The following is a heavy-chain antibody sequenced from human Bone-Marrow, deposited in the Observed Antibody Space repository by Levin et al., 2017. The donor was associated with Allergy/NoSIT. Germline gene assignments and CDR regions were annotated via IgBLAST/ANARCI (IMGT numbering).Heavy chain of an antibody. D-gene: IGHD6-13*01. V-gene: IGHV5-51*01. CDR3: ARQAVAGNPSPFDP. J-gene: IGHJ5*02. Sequence: GESLKISCKGSGFSFTSYWIGWVRQMPGKGLEWMGIIYPADSDTRYSPSFQGQVTISADKSITTAYLQWSSLEASDTAMYYCARQAVAGNPSPFDPWGQGTLVTVSS. CDR1: GFSFTSYW. CDR2: IYPADSDT.